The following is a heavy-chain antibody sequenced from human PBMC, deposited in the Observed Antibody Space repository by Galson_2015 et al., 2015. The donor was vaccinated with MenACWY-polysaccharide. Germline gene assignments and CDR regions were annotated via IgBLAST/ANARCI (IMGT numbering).Heavy chain of an antibody. CDR3: ASQTWTGYFDY. Sequence: SLRLSCAASGFTFSNYWMSWVRQAPGKRLEWVANIKQDGSEKYYVDSVKGRFTISRDNAKTSLYLQMNSLRAEDTAMYYCASQTWTGYFDYWGQGILVTVSS. CDR1: GFTFSNYW. D-gene: IGHD3-10*01. V-gene: IGHV3-7*03. J-gene: IGHJ4*02. CDR2: IKQDGSEK.